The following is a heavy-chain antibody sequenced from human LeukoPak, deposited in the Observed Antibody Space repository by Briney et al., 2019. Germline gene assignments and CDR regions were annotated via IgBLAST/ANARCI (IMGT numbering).Heavy chain of an antibody. V-gene: IGHV4-34*01. D-gene: IGHD2-15*01. J-gene: IGHJ4*02. CDR3: ARTNIAVVVGY. CDR1: GGSFSGYY. CDR2: INHSGST. Sequence: SETLSLTCAVYGGSFSGYYWSWIRQPPGKGLEWIGEINHSGSTNYNPSLKSRVTISVDTSKNQFSLKLSSVTAADTAVYYCARTNIAVVVGYWGQGTLVTVSS.